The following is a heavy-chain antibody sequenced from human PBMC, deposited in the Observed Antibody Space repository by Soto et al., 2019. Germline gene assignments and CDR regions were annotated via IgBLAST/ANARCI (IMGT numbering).Heavy chain of an antibody. D-gene: IGHD2-21*01. V-gene: IGHV4-59*01. CDR1: GGSISSYY. CDR2: IYYSGST. Sequence: SSETLSLTYTVSGGSISSYYWSWIRQPPGKGLEWIGYIYYSGSTNYNPSLKSRVTISVDTSKNQFSLKLSSVTAADTAVYYCARGGGDYDLDYWGQGTLVTVSS. J-gene: IGHJ4*02. CDR3: ARGGGDYDLDY.